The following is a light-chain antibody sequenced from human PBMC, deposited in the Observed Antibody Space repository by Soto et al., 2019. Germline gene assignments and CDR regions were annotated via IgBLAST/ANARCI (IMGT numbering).Light chain of an antibody. V-gene: IGLV2-14*01. CDR2: DVS. CDR3: SSYASSSPFA. CDR1: GSDVGGYKY. Sequence: QSVLTQPASVSGSPGQSITVSCTGTGSDVGGYKYVSWYQQLPGKAPKLMIYDVSYRPSGVSDCFSGSKSGNTASLIISGLQAEDEADYYCSSYASSSPFAFGTGTKVTVL. J-gene: IGLJ1*01.